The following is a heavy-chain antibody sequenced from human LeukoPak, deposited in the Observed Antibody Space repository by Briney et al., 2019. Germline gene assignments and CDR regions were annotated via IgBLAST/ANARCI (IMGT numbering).Heavy chain of an antibody. CDR3: ARGALIVGATPFDY. CDR1: GGSIISYY. Sequence: NPSETLSLTCTVSGGSIISYYWSWIRQPAGRGLEWIGYIYYSGSTNYNPSLKSRVTISVDTSRNQFSLKLSSVTAADTAVYYCARGALIVGATPFDYWGQGTLVTVSS. V-gene: IGHV4-59*01. CDR2: IYYSGST. J-gene: IGHJ4*02. D-gene: IGHD1-26*01.